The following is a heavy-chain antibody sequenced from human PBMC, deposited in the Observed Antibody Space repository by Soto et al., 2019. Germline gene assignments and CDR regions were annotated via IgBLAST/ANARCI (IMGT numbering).Heavy chain of an antibody. CDR2: INHSGST. D-gene: IGHD3-3*01. Sequence: QVQLQQWGAGLLKPSETLSLTCAVYGGSFSGYSWSLIRQPPGKGLEWIGEINHSGSTNYNPSLKSRVTISVDTSKNQFSLKLSSVTAADTAVSYCARVGRTIFGVVTLHGMDVWGQGTTVTVSS. CDR1: GGSFSGYS. CDR3: ARVGRTIFGVVTLHGMDV. J-gene: IGHJ6*02. V-gene: IGHV4-34*01.